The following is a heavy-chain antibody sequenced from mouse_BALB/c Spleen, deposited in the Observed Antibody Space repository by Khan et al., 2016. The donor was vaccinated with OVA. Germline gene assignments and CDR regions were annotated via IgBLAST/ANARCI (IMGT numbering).Heavy chain of an antibody. Sequence: VQLQESGPGLVKPSQSLSLTCTVTGYSITSEYTWNWIRQFPGNKLEWMGFISYSGNTRYNPSLKSRISITRDTSKNQFFLQLNSVTPEDTATYYCARKDYYDYDPFPYWGQGTLVTVSA. CDR1: GYSITSEYT. D-gene: IGHD2-4*01. J-gene: IGHJ3*01. CDR2: ISYSGNT. CDR3: ARKDYYDYDPFPY. V-gene: IGHV3-2*02.